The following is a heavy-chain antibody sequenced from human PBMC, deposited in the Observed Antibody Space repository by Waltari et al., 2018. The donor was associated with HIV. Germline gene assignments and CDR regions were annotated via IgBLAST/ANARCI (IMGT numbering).Heavy chain of an antibody. D-gene: IGHD5-12*01. CDR3: ATDQGFLNQVANRFDP. CDR2: FEPEDGET. Sequence: QVQLVQSGAEVKKPGASVKVSCKVSGYTLTELSMHWVRQAPGKGLEWMGGFEPEDGETSYAQKFQGRSTMTEDTSTDTAYMELSSLRSEDTAVYYCATDQGFLNQVANRFDPWGQGTLVTVSS. V-gene: IGHV1-24*01. J-gene: IGHJ5*02. CDR1: GYTLTELS.